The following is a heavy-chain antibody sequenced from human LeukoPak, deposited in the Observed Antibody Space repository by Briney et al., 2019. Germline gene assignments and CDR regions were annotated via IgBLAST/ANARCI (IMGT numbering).Heavy chain of an antibody. J-gene: IGHJ4*02. V-gene: IGHV3-30-3*02. CDR3: AKFFGWNPGDY. CDR2: IPYDGSNK. CDR1: GFTFSSYA. D-gene: IGHD1-1*01. Sequence: GGSLRLSCAASGFTFSSYAMHWVRQAPGKGLEWVAVIPYDGSNKYYADSVKGRFTISRDNSKNTLYLQMNSLRAEDTAVYYCAKFFGWNPGDYWGQGTLVTVSS.